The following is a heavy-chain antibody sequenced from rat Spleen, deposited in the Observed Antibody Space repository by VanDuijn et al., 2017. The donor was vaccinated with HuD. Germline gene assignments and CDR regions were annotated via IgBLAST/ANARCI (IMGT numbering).Heavy chain of an antibody. CDR3: AKDGPFYYYTRHHYWYFDF. J-gene: IGHJ1*01. CDR2: ITSGGGST. CDR1: GFTFSSFA. D-gene: IGHD1-1*01. V-gene: IGHV5S13*01. Sequence: EVQLVESGGGLVQPGRSLKLSCAASGFTFSSFAMAWVRQAPEKGLEWVATITSGGGSTYYPDSVKGRFTVSRDNAKTTLYLQMDSLRSEDTATYYFAKDGPFYYYTRHHYWYFDFWGPGTMVTVSS.